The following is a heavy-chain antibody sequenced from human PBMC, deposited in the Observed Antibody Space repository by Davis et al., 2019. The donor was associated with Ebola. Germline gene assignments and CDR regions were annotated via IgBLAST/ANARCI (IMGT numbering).Heavy chain of an antibody. D-gene: IGHD4-17*01. J-gene: IGHJ4*02. CDR1: GFTFSGSA. Sequence: LKISCAASGFTFSGSAMHWVRQASGKGLEWVGRIRSKANSYATAYAASVKGRFTISRDDSKNTAYLQMNSLKTEDTAVYYCTMSTVTFDYWGQGTLVTVSS. CDR3: TMSTVTFDY. V-gene: IGHV3-73*01. CDR2: IRSKANSYAT.